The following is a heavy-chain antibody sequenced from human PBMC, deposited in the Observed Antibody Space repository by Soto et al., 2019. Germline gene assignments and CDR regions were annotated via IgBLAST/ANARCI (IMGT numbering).Heavy chain of an antibody. V-gene: IGHV4-31*03. D-gene: IGHD1-20*01. CDR3: AREVTGTTRPTVPAAD. J-gene: IGHJ4*02. CDR2: IYYSGST. CDR1: GGSISSGGYY. Sequence: PSETLSLTCTVSGGSISSGGYYWSWIRQHPGKGLEWIGYIYYSGSTYYNPSLKSRVTISVDTSKNQFSLKLSSVTAADTAVYYCAREVTGTTRPTVPAADWGQGTLVTVSS.